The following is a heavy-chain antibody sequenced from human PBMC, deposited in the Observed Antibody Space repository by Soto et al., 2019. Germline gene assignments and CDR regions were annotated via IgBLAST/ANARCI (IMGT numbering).Heavy chain of an antibody. V-gene: IGHV1-18*04. D-gene: IGHD6-19*01. Sequence: ASVKVSCTASGYTFTSYGISWVRQAPGQGLEWMGWISAYNGNTNYAQKLQGRVTMTTDTSTSTAYMELRSLRSDDTAVYYCAREVHDSSGWYFHNWFDPWGQGTLVTV. CDR2: ISAYNGNT. CDR3: AREVHDSSGWYFHNWFDP. CDR1: GYTFTSYG. J-gene: IGHJ5*02.